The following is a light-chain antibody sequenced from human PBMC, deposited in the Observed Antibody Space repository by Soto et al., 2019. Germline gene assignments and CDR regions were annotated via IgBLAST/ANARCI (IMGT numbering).Light chain of an antibody. Sequence: DIVMTQNSLSLSVTPGQPASISCKSSQSLLHSDGKTYLSWYVQKAGQPPQLLMYEVSNRFSGVPDRFSGSGSGTDFTLKISGMEAEDVGVYYCMQSKQMPWTFGQGTKVEIK. CDR2: EVS. J-gene: IGKJ1*01. CDR3: MQSKQMPWT. CDR1: QSLLHSDGKTY. V-gene: IGKV2D-29*01.